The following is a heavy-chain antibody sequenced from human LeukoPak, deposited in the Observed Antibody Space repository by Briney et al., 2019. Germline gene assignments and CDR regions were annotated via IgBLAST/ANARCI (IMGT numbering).Heavy chain of an antibody. CDR3: ARDYYYYYYMDV. Sequence: AASVKVSCKASGGTFSSYAISWVRQAPGQGLEWMGGIIPIFGTANYAQKFQGRVTITADKSTSTAYMELSSLRSEDTAVYYCARDYYYYYYMDVWGKGTTVTVSS. J-gene: IGHJ6*03. CDR1: GGTFSSYA. V-gene: IGHV1-69*06. CDR2: IIPIFGTA.